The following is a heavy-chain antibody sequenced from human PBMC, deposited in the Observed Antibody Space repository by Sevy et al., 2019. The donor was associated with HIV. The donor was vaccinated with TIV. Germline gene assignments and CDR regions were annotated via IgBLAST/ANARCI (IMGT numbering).Heavy chain of an antibody. Sequence: GESLKISCAASGFTFSSYAMSWVRQAPGKGLEWVSSISGSGGSTYYADSVKGRFTISRDNSKSTLYLQMNSLRAEDTAVYYCAKDVEGDYFDYWGQGTLVTVSS. J-gene: IGHJ4*02. CDR1: GFTFSSYA. CDR2: ISGSGGST. D-gene: IGHD2-21*01. CDR3: AKDVEGDYFDY. V-gene: IGHV3-23*01.